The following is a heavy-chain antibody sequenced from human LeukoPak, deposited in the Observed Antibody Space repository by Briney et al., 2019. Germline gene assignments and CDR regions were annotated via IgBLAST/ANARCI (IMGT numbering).Heavy chain of an antibody. D-gene: IGHD3-22*01. Sequence: SETLSLTCAVYGGAFSGYYWSWIRQTPGKGLEWIGEIYHSGSTNYNPSLKSRVTISVDKSKNQFSLKLSSVTAADTAVYYCASQVYDSSGYYPLYFDYWGQGTLVTVSS. CDR2: IYHSGST. J-gene: IGHJ4*02. CDR1: GGAFSGYY. V-gene: IGHV4-34*01. CDR3: ASQVYDSSGYYPLYFDY.